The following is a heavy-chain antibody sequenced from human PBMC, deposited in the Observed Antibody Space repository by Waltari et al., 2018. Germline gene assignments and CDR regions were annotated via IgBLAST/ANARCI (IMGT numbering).Heavy chain of an antibody. CDR1: GYTFIGYH. J-gene: IGHJ4*02. V-gene: IGHV1-2*02. D-gene: IGHD3-16*02. CDR2: INHNSGGT. CDR3: ARVRPFGGVILGY. Sequence: QVPLVQSGAEGKKPAASGRVPCKASGYTFIGYHKTGVRQAPGQGVEWMGWINHNSGGTNYAEKFQGRVTMTRDTSISTAYVELSRLRSDDTAVYYCARVRPFGGVILGYWGQGTLVTVSS.